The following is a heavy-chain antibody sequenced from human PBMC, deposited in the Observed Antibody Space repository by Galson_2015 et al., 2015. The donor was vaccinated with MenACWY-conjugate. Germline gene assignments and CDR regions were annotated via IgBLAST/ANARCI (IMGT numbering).Heavy chain of an antibody. Sequence: SLRLSCAASRFTFSTYAMRWVRQAPGKGLEWVSSITDSGGRTYYAESVKGRFSISRDNSKNTLYLQMDSLRAEDTAVYYCARRTYSMDVWGQGTTVTVSS. CDR2: ITDSGGRT. V-gene: IGHV3-23*01. D-gene: IGHD2-21*01. CDR3: ARRTYSMDV. J-gene: IGHJ6*02. CDR1: RFTFSTYA.